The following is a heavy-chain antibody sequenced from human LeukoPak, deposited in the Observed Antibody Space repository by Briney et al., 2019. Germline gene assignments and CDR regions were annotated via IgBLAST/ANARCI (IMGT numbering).Heavy chain of an antibody. CDR3: AKAPYGSGSPDY. CDR2: ISGSGGST. V-gene: IGHV3-23*01. CDR1: GFTFSSYA. J-gene: IGHJ4*02. D-gene: IGHD3-10*01. Sequence: GGSLRLSCAASGFTFSSYAMSWVRQAPGKGQEWVSAISGSGGSTYYADSVKGRFTISGDNSKNTLYLQMNSLRAEDTAVYYCAKAPYGSGSPDYWGQGTLVTVSS.